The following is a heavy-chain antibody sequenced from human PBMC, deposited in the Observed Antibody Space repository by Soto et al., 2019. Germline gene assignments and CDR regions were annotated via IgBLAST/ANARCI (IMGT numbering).Heavy chain of an antibody. V-gene: IGHV3-48*01. CDR1: GFTFSSYS. CDR3: ARDRYSNYPNYFDY. D-gene: IGHD4-4*01. J-gene: IGHJ4*02. CDR2: ISSSSSTI. Sequence: PGGSLRLSCAASGFTFSSYSMNWVRQAPGKGLEWVSYISSSSSTIYYADSVKGRFTISRDNAKNSLYLQMNSLRAEDTAVYYCARDRYSNYPNYFDYWGQGTLVTVSS.